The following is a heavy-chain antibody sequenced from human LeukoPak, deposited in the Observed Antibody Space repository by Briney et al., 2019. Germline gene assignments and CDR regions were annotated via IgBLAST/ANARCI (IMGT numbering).Heavy chain of an antibody. CDR1: GFTFSSYW. CDR3: ARASLYCSGGSCYPAGGMDV. J-gene: IGHJ6*04. CDR2: IKQDGSEK. Sequence: AGGSLRLSCAASGFTFSSYWMSWVRQAPGKGLEWVANIKQDGSEKYYVDSVKGRFTISRDNAKNSLYLQMNSLRAEDTAVYYCARASLYCSGGSCYPAGGMDVWGKGTTVTVSS. D-gene: IGHD2-15*01. V-gene: IGHV3-7*03.